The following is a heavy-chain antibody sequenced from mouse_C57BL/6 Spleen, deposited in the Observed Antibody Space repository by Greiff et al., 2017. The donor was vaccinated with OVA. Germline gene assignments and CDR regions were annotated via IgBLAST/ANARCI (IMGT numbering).Heavy chain of an antibody. Sequence: EVQLQQSGPELVKPGASVKISCKASGYTFTDYYMNWVKQSHGKSLEWIGDINPNNGGTSYNQKFKGKATLTVDKSSSTAYMELRSLTSEDSAVYYGARRKSSYYSNYDYFDYWGQGTTLTVSS. D-gene: IGHD2-5*01. CDR2: INPNNGGT. CDR3: ARRKSSYYSNYDYFDY. V-gene: IGHV1-26*01. J-gene: IGHJ2*01. CDR1: GYTFTDYY.